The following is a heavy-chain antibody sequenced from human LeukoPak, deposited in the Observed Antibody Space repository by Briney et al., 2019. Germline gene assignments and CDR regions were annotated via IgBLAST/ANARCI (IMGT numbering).Heavy chain of an antibody. CDR1: GFTVTSSY. J-gene: IGHJ4*02. Sequence: PGGSLRLSCAASGFTVTSSYMNWVRQPPGKGLDWVSVLYSGGNTFYTDSVKDRFTISRDNSKNTLYLQMNSLRAEDSAVYHCARSPPEYSYFNYWGQGTLVTVSS. CDR3: ARSPPEYSYFNY. V-gene: IGHV3-66*01. D-gene: IGHD4-11*01. CDR2: LYSGGNT.